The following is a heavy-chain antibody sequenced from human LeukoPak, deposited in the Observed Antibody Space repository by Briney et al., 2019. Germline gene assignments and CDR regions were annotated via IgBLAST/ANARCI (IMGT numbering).Heavy chain of an antibody. D-gene: IGHD3-10*01. CDR1: GGSISSSSYY. J-gene: IGHJ3*02. V-gene: IGHV4-39*07. Sequence: TSETLSLTCTVSGGSISSSSYYWGWIRQPPGKGLEWIGSIYYSGSTYYNPSLKSRVTISVDTSKNQFSLKLSSVTAADTAVYYCARAPEYYGSGTSFDIWGQGTMVTVSS. CDR3: ARAPEYYGSGTSFDI. CDR2: IYYSGST.